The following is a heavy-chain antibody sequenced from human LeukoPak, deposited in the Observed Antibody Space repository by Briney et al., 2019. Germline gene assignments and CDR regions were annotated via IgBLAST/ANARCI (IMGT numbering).Heavy chain of an antibody. D-gene: IGHD3-22*01. J-gene: IGHJ2*01. CDR3: ARAPYYYDSSGYYYLWYFDL. V-gene: IGHV4-31*03. CDR1: GGSISSGGYY. CDR2: IYYSGST. Sequence: SQTLSLTCTVSGGSISSGGYYWSWIRQHPGKGLEWIGYIYYSGSTYYNPSLKSRVTISVDTSKNQFSLKLSSVTAADTAVYYCARAPYYYDSSGYYYLWYFDLWGRGTLVTVSS.